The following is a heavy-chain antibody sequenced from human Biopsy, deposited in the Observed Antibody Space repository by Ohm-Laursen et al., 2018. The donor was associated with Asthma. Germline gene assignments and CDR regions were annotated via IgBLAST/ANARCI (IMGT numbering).Heavy chain of an antibody. CDR2: VIPLLDTG. Sequence: ASVKVSCKTSGDTFRTSAFSWVRQAPGQGLEWMGGVIPLLDTGDYAQKFQGRVTITADESTSTCYMELRSLRSEDTAIYYCARCQVGYSSGWSLLLKKIYYSGMDVWGQGTAVTVSS. CDR3: ARCQVGYSSGWSLLLKKIYYSGMDV. J-gene: IGHJ6*02. D-gene: IGHD6-19*01. CDR1: GDTFRTSA. V-gene: IGHV1-69*13.